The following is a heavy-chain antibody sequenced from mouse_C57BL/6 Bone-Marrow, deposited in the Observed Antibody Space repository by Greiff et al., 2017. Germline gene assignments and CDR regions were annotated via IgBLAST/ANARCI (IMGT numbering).Heavy chain of an antibody. CDR1: GYTFTSYW. J-gene: IGHJ3*01. V-gene: IGHV1-59*01. D-gene: IGHD3-3*01. CDR3: ARGNWGTGAD. CDR2: IDPSDSYT. Sequence: QVQLQQPGAELVRPGTSVKLSCKASGYTFTSYWMHWVKQRPGQGLEWIGVIDPSDSYTNYNQKFKGKATLTVDTSSSTAYMQLSSLPSEDSAVYYCARGNWGTGADGGQGTLVTVSA.